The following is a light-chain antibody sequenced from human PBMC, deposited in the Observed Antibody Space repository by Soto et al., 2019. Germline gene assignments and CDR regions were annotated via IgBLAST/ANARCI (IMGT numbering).Light chain of an antibody. CDR2: EVT. Sequence: QSALTQPASVSGSPGQSITISCTGTSSDVGGYNYVSWYQQHPGKAPKLMIYEVTNRPSGVSHRFSGSKSGNTASLTISGLQAEDEADYYCSSYTSSSTLAFGTGTKVTGL. J-gene: IGLJ1*01. V-gene: IGLV2-14*01. CDR3: SSYTSSSTLA. CDR1: SSDVGGYNY.